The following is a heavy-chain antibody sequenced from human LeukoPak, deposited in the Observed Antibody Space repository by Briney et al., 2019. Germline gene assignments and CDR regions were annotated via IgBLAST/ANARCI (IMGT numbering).Heavy chain of an antibody. CDR1: GFTFSSYS. CDR2: ISSSSSYI. J-gene: IGHJ5*02. D-gene: IGHD3-3*01. V-gene: IGHV3-21*01. CDR3: ARDGLAIFGVVPRLARVNWFDP. Sequence: GGSLRLSCAASGFTFSSYSMNWVRQAPGKGLEWVSSISSSSSYIYYADSVKGRFTISRDNAKNSLYLQMNSLRAEDTAVYYCARDGLAIFGVVPRLARVNWFDPWGQGTLVTVSS.